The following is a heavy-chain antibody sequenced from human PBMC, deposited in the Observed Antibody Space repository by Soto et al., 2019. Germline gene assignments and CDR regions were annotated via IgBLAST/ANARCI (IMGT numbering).Heavy chain of an antibody. J-gene: IGHJ6*02. D-gene: IGHD3-10*01. CDR2: VHHSWGS. V-gene: IGHV4-59*08. Sequence: QVQLQESGPGLVKPSETLSLSCTVSGGSISSYYWSWFRQSPGKRMEWIGYVHHSWGSSYNPSLQGRVAISLDASKSQFSLEVTSVTATDTAVYYCARQGFGPLHGLVDVWGQGTTVTVSS. CDR1: GGSISSYY. CDR3: ARQGFGPLHGLVDV.